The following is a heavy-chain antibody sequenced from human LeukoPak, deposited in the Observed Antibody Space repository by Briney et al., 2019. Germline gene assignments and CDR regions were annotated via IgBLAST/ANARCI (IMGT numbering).Heavy chain of an antibody. CDR2: IYHSGTT. CDR1: AYSISDGFL. V-gene: IGHV4-38-2*02. Sequence: SGTLSLTCTVSAYSISDGFLWGWIRQPPGKGLEWIGSIYHSGTTYCNPSPKSRVTMSVDTSKNQFSLKLSSVTAADTAVYYCTRLSHVAGAPKVSWFDPWGQGTLVTVSS. D-gene: IGHD1-26*01. J-gene: IGHJ5*02. CDR3: TRLSHVAGAPKVSWFDP.